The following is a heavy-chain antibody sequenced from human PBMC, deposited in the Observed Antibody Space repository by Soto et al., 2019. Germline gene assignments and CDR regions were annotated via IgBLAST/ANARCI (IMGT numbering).Heavy chain of an antibody. Sequence: SETLSLTCTASGCSISSYYWSWIRQPPGKGLEWIGYIYYSGSTNYNPSLKSRVTISVDTSKNQFSLKLSSVTAADTAVYYCARDWPSGVTRPGAFDIWGQGTMVTVSS. CDR1: GCSISSYY. CDR3: ARDWPSGVTRPGAFDI. V-gene: IGHV4-59*01. J-gene: IGHJ3*02. CDR2: IYYSGST. D-gene: IGHD1-26*01.